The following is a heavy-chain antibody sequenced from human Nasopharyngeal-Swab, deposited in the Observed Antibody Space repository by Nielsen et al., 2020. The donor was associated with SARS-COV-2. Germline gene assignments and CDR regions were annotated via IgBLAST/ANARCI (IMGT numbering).Heavy chain of an antibody. V-gene: IGHV3-53*01. Sequence: GGSLRPSCAPSGFTASSNYISWVRQAPGKGLEWVSAIYSGGSTYYADSVKGRFTISRDNSKNTLYLQMNSLRAEDTAVYYCARDLVYYYDSSGYYYHYCYGMDVWGQGTTVTVSS. CDR2: IYSGGST. CDR3: ARDLVYYYDSSGYYYHYCYGMDV. D-gene: IGHD3-22*01. J-gene: IGHJ6*02. CDR1: GFTASSNY.